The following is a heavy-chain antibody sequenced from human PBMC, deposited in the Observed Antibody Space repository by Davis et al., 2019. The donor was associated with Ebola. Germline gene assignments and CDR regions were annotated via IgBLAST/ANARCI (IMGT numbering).Heavy chain of an antibody. D-gene: IGHD5-12*01. CDR1: GFTFSSYA. V-gene: IGHV3-23*01. J-gene: IGHJ6*02. CDR2: ISGSGGST. Sequence: GGSLRLSCAASGFTFSSYAMSWVRQAPGKGLEWVSAISGSGGSTYYADSVKGRFTISRDNAKNSLYLQMNSLRAEDTAVYYCARARRPIVATISNYYYGMDVWGQGTTVTVSS. CDR3: ARARRPIVATISNYYYGMDV.